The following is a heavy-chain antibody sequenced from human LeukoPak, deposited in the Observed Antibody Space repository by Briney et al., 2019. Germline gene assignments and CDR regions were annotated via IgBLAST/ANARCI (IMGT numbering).Heavy chain of an antibody. D-gene: IGHD3-22*01. CDR2: ISGSGDRT. CDR3: AKDQGITMIVVVTLDY. V-gene: IGHV3-23*01. J-gene: IGHJ4*02. CDR1: GLTFSSHG. Sequence: GGSLRLSCAASGLTFSSHGMSWVRQAPGKGLAWVSSISGSGDRTYYADSVKGRFTISRDNSKNTLYLQMNSLRAEDTAVYYCAKDQGITMIVVVTLDYWGQGTLVTVSS.